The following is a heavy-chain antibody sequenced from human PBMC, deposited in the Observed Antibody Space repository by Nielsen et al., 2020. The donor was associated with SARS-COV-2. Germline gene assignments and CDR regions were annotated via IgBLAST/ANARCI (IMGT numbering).Heavy chain of an antibody. V-gene: IGHV4-59*01. Sequence: SETLSLTCTVSGGSISSYYWSWIRQPPGKELEWIGYIYYTGNTNYNPPLKSRVTISVDTSKNQFSLKLSSVTAADTAVYYCARVGGYSGYDFYYYYYGMDVWGQGTTVTVSS. CDR3: ARVGGYSGYDFYYYYYGMDV. J-gene: IGHJ6*02. D-gene: IGHD5-12*01. CDR2: IYYTGNT. CDR1: GGSISSYY.